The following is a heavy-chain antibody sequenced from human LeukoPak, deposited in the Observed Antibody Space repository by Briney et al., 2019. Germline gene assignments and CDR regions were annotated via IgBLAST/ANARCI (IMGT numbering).Heavy chain of an antibody. Sequence: PSQTLSLTCTVSGGSISSGSYYWSWIRQPAGKGLEWIGRIYTSGSTNYNPSLKSRVTISVDTSKNQFSLKLSSVTAADTAVYYCAREEYYYDSSGDFFDYWGQGTLVTVSS. D-gene: IGHD3-22*01. J-gene: IGHJ4*02. V-gene: IGHV4-61*02. CDR3: AREEYYYDSSGDFFDY. CDR2: IYTSGST. CDR1: GGSISSGSYY.